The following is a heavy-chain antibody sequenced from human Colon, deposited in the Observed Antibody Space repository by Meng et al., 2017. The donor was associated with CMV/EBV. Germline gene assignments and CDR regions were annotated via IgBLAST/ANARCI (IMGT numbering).Heavy chain of an antibody. CDR1: GESFSGYY. CDR2: SYYTGST. V-gene: IGHV4-34*01. Sequence: QVHLPQVGAGLLKPSETLSLTCAGYGESFSGYYWTWIRQPPGRGLEWIGESYYTGSTNYSPSLKSRVTISLDTSKNQFSLKLNSVSAADTAVYYCARATKSSCWEVLDYWGHGTLVTVSS. J-gene: IGHJ4*01. CDR3: ARATKSSCWEVLDY. D-gene: IGHD2-2*01.